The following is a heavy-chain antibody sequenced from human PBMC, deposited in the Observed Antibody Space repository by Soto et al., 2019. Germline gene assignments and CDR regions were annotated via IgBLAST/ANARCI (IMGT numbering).Heavy chain of an antibody. CDR1: GFTFDDYT. CDR3: AKDIRPYYDILTGYLYYYYYGMDV. J-gene: IGHJ6*02. CDR2: ISWDGGST. D-gene: IGHD3-9*01. V-gene: IGHV3-43*01. Sequence: GGSLRLSCAASGFTFDDYTMHWVRQAPGKGLEWVSLISWDGGSTYYADSVKGRFTISRDNSKNSLYLQMNSLRTEDTALYYCAKDIRPYYDILTGYLYYYYYGMDVWGQGTTVTVSS.